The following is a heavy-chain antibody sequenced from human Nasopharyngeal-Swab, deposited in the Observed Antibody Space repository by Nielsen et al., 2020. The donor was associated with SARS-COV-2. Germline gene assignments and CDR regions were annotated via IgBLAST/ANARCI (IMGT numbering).Heavy chain of an antibody. V-gene: IGHV3-30*03. CDR2: ISYDGSNK. Sequence: GESLKISCVASGFTFGNVWMSWVRQAPGKGLEWVAVISYDGSNKYYADSVKGRFTISRDNSKNTLYLQMNSLRAEDTAVYYCARAHSGSYFSAFDIWGQGTMVTVSS. D-gene: IGHD1-26*01. J-gene: IGHJ3*02. CDR3: ARAHSGSYFSAFDI. CDR1: GFTFGNVW.